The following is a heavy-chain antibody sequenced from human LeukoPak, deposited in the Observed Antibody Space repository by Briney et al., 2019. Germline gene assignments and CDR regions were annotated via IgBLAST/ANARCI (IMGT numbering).Heavy chain of an antibody. CDR1: GGTFSSYA. Sequence: ASVKVSCKAPGGTFSSYAISWVRQAPGQGLEWMGWINTNTGNPTYAQGFTGRFVFSLDTSVSTAYLQICSLKAEDTAVYYCAVGCSGGSCYSGAFDIWGQGTMVTVSS. CDR2: INTNTGNP. D-gene: IGHD2-15*01. CDR3: AVGCSGGSCYSGAFDI. J-gene: IGHJ3*02. V-gene: IGHV7-4-1*01.